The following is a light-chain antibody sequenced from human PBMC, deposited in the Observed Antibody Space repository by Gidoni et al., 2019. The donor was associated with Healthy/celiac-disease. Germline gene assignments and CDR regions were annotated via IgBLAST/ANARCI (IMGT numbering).Light chain of an antibody. CDR1: QDISNY. CDR2: DAS. Sequence: DIQMTQSPSSLSASVGDRVTITCKASQDISNYLNWYQQKPGKAPKLLIYDASNLETGVPSRFSGSGSGTDFTFTISSLQPEDIATYYCQQYDNLPRTFXQXTKVEIK. J-gene: IGKJ1*01. V-gene: IGKV1-33*01. CDR3: QQYDNLPRT.